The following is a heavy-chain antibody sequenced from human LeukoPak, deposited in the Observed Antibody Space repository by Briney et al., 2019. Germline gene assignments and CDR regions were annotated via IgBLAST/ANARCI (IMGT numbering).Heavy chain of an antibody. V-gene: IGHV1-18*01. CDR2: ISANSGNT. Sequence: GASVKVSCKASGYTFINYGISWVRQAPGQGLEWIGWISANSGNTKFAQKVQGRITMTTDTSTSTAYMELRSLRSDGTAIYYCARDRHYDASTVFDPWGQGTLVTVSS. J-gene: IGHJ5*02. D-gene: IGHD3-3*01. CDR1: GYTFINYG. CDR3: ARDRHYDASTVFDP.